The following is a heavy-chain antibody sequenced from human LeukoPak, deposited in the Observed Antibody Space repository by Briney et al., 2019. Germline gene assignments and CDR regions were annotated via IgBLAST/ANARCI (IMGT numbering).Heavy chain of an antibody. D-gene: IGHD4-17*01. Sequence: PGRSLRLSCAASGFTFSSYAMHWVRQAPGKGLEWVAVISYDGSNKYYADSVKGRFTISRDNSKNTLYLQMNSLRAEDTAVYYCARDKAVNAADWGQGTLVTVSS. CDR1: GFTFSSYA. CDR2: ISYDGSNK. V-gene: IGHV3-30*14. J-gene: IGHJ4*01. CDR3: ARDKAVNAAD.